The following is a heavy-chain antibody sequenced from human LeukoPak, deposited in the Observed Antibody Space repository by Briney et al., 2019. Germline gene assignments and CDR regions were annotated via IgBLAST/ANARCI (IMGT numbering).Heavy chain of an antibody. Sequence: GGSLRLSCTTSGFTFGDYAMTWVRQAPGKGPEWVSFIRSKTYGGTTDYAASVKGRFTISRDDSKSVAYLQMDSLKTEDTAVYYCTRATRISIFGVQYYFDYWGQGTLVAVSS. J-gene: IGHJ4*02. D-gene: IGHD3-3*01. CDR1: GFTFGDYA. CDR2: IRSKTYGGTT. V-gene: IGHV3-49*04. CDR3: TRATRISIFGVQYYFDY.